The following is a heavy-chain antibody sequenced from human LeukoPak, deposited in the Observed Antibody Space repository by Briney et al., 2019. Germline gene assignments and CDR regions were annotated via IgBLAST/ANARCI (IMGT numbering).Heavy chain of an antibody. D-gene: IGHD4-23*01. V-gene: IGHV3-48*04. J-gene: IGHJ6*02. Sequence: GGSLRPSCAAPGFSFSSYSMNWVRQAPGKGLEWVSYISGSSSTIYYADSVKGRFTISRDNAKNSLYLQMNSLRAEDTAVYYCARGGGNFVDYYYYHMDVWGQGTTVTVSS. CDR3: ARGGGNFVDYYYYHMDV. CDR2: ISGSSSTI. CDR1: GFSFSSYS.